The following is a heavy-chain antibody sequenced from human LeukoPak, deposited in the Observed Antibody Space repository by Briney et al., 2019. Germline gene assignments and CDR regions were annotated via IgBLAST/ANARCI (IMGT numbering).Heavy chain of an antibody. V-gene: IGHV4-4*07. Sequence: SETLSLTCTVSGGSISGYHWSWIRQATGEGLEWIGRMSSTGSSDYSPSLKSRVSMSVDTSRNQFSLNLSSVTAADTAVYYCARGRLRDGYNYWDYFDYWGQGILVTVSS. CDR3: ARGRLRDGYNYWDYFDY. D-gene: IGHD5-24*01. CDR2: MSSTGSS. CDR1: GGSISGYH. J-gene: IGHJ4*02.